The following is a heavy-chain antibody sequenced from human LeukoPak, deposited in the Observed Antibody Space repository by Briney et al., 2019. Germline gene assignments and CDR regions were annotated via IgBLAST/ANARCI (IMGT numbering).Heavy chain of an antibody. CDR2: IDWDDDK. V-gene: IGHV2-70*11. J-gene: IGHJ3*02. CDR1: GFSLSTSGMC. D-gene: IGHD3-10*01. CDR3: ARIQAYGSGSYHRDAFDI. Sequence: SGPALVKPTQTLTLTCTFSGFSLSTSGMCVSWIRQPPGKALEWLARIDWDDDKYYSTSLKTRLTISKDTSKNQVVLTMTNMDPVDTATYYYARIQAYGSGSYHRDAFDIWGQGTMVTVSS.